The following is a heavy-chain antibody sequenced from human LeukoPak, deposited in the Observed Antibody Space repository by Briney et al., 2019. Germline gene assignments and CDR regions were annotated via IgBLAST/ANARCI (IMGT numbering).Heavy chain of an antibody. CDR2: INTGSSTI. J-gene: IGHJ4*02. Sequence: GGSLRLSCAASGFTFSSYAMSWVRQAPGRGLEWISYINTGSSTIYYADSVKGRFTTSRDNAKNSLYPQMNSLRAEDTAVYYCARDLIAATDYWGQGTLVTVSS. CDR1: GFTFSSYA. D-gene: IGHD6-13*01. CDR3: ARDLIAATDY. V-gene: IGHV3-48*04.